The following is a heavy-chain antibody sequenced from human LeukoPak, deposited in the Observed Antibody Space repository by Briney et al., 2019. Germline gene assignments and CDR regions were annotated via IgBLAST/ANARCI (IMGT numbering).Heavy chain of an antibody. V-gene: IGHV4-38-2*02. J-gene: IGHJ4*02. Sequence: PSETLSLTCTVSGYSISSGNYWGWIRQPPGKGPEWIGSIYHSGSTYYNPSLKSRVSISVDTSKNQFSLRLSSVTAADTAVYYCARDGYFYYFDYWGQGTLVTVSS. CDR3: ARDGYFYYFDY. CDR1: GYSISSGNY. D-gene: IGHD5-12*01. CDR2: IYHSGST.